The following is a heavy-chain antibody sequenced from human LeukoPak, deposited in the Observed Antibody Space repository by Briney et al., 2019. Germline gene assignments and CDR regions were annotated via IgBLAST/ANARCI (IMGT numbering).Heavy chain of an antibody. J-gene: IGHJ4*02. V-gene: IGHV4-34*01. CDR2: INHSGST. D-gene: IGHD7-27*01. CDR3: ARPKWGSRFDY. Sequence: PSETLSLTCAVYGGSFSGYYWSWIRQPPGKGLEWIGEINHSGSTNYNPPLKSRVTISVDTSKNQFSLKLSSVTAADTAVYYCARPKWGSRFDYWGQGTLVTVSS. CDR1: GGSFSGYY.